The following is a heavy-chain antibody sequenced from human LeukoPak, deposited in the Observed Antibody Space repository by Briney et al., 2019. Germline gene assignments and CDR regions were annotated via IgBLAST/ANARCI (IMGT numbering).Heavy chain of an antibody. D-gene: IGHD6-19*01. CDR2: INAGNGNT. V-gene: IGHV1-3*01. J-gene: IGHJ4*02. Sequence: ASVKVSCKASGYTFTSYAMHWVRQAPGQRLEWMGWINAGNGNTKYSQKFQGRVTITRDTSASTAYLELSSLRSEDTAVYYCARIGGWYNYFDYWGQGTLVTVSS. CDR3: ARIGGWYNYFDY. CDR1: GYTFTSYA.